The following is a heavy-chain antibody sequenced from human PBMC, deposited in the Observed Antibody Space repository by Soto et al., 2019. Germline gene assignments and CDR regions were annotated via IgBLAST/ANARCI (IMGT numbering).Heavy chain of an antibody. V-gene: IGHV3-30*02. D-gene: IGHD3-22*01. CDR1: GFTFSSYG. J-gene: IGHJ4*02. CDR3: AKGGSYDSSGYYAH. Sequence: GGSLRLSCAASGFTFSSYGMHWVRQAPGKGLEWVAVIWYDGSNKYYADSVKGRFTISRDNSKNTLYLQMNSLRAEDTAVYYCAKGGSYDSSGYYAHWGQGTLVTVS. CDR2: IWYDGSNK.